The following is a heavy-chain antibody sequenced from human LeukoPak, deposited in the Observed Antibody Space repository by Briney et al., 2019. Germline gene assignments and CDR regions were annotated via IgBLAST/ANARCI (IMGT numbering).Heavy chain of an antibody. CDR3: ARSDIAAAGTPFDY. D-gene: IGHD6-13*01. Sequence: HGESLKISCKGSGYSSTSYWIGWVRQMPGKGLEWMGIIYPVDSDTRDSPSFQGQVTISADKSTSTAYLQWSSLKASDTAMYYCARSDIAAAGTPFDYWGQGTLVTVSS. J-gene: IGHJ4*02. CDR2: IYPVDSDT. V-gene: IGHV5-51*01. CDR1: GYSSTSYW.